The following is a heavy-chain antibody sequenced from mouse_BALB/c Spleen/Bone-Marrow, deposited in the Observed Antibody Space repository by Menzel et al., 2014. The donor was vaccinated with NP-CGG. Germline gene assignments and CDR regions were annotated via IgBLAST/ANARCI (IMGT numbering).Heavy chain of an antibody. CDR2: ISNGGGST. V-gene: IGHV5-12*02. J-gene: IGHJ4*01. CDR3: ARQGTLDY. Sequence: DVHLVESGGGLVQPGVSLKLSCATSGFTFRDYYMYWVRQTPEKRLEWVAYISNGGGSTYYPDTVKGRFTISRDNAKNTLYLQMSRLKSEDTAMYYCARQGTLDYWGQGTSVTVSS. CDR1: GFTFRDYY.